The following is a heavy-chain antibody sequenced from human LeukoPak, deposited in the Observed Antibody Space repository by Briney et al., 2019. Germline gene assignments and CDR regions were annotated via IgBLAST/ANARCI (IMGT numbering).Heavy chain of an antibody. J-gene: IGHJ4*02. CDR3: ARAVSYYDFWSGYYRTYYFDY. CDR1: GYSISSGYY. V-gene: IGHV4-38-2*02. D-gene: IGHD3-3*01. CDR2: IYHSGST. Sequence: PSETLSLTCTVSGYSISSGYYWGWIRQPPGKGLEWIGSIYHSGSTYYNPSLKSRVTISVDTSKNQFSLKLSSVTAADTAVYYCARAVSYYDFWSGYYRTYYFDYWGQGTLVTVSS.